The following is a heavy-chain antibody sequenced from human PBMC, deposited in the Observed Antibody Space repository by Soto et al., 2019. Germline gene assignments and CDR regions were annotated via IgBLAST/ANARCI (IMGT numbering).Heavy chain of an antibody. Sequence: QVQLQESGPALVRPSDSLSLMCSVSGVPITTFYWSWIRQAPGKGLEYIGYIYYGGSTHYNPALKRRVTISVDTAKNEFSLNLRSVTAADTAAYYCARGQLVHYQYGLDVWGQGTTVIV. CDR2: IYYGGST. CDR1: GVPITTFY. CDR3: ARGQLVHYQYGLDV. D-gene: IGHD3-16*01. V-gene: IGHV4-59*07. J-gene: IGHJ6*02.